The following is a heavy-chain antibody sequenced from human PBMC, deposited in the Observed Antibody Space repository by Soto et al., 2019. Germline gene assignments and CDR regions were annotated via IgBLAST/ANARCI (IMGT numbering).Heavy chain of an antibody. CDR2: IWYDGSNK. Sequence: PGGSLRLSCAASGFTFSSYGMHWVRQAPGKGLEWVAVIWYDGSNKYYADSVKGRFTISRDNSKNTLYLQMNSLRAEDTAVYYCARDDTAMVPFYGMDVWGQGTTVTV. CDR1: GFTFSSYG. J-gene: IGHJ6*02. D-gene: IGHD5-18*01. V-gene: IGHV3-33*01. CDR3: ARDDTAMVPFYGMDV.